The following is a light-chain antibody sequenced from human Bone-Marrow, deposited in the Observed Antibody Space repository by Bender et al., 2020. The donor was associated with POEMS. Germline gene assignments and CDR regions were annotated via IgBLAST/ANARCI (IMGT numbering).Light chain of an antibody. CDR2: YDD. Sequence: QSVVTQPPSLSEAPRQRVTISCSGSSSNIGNHGVNWYQQLPGEAPKLLIYYDDLLTPGVSDRFSAFTSGTSASLAISELQSEDEALSYCSAWDDSLSGWVFGGGTKLTVL. V-gene: IGLV1-36*01. CDR1: SSNIGNHG. CDR3: SAWDDSLSGWV. J-gene: IGLJ3*02.